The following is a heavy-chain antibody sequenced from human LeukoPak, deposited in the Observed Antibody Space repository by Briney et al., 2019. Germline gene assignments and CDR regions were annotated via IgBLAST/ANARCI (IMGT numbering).Heavy chain of an antibody. Sequence: SVTVSCKASGGTFSNYAITWVRQAPGQGLEWMGGIIPFFGTANYAQKFQGRVTITADESTSTAYMELSTLRSEDTAVYYCVHPAYYDSSAYIYWGQGTLVTVSS. CDR1: GGTFSNYA. CDR2: IIPFFGTA. V-gene: IGHV1-69*13. CDR3: VHPAYYDSSAYIY. J-gene: IGHJ4*02. D-gene: IGHD3-22*01.